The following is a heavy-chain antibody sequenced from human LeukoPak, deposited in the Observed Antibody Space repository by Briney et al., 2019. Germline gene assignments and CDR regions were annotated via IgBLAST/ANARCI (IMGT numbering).Heavy chain of an antibody. CDR3: ASLYLYSSNWYYFDY. CDR2: MKGDGSVK. CDR1: GFTFSIYW. Sequence: PGGSLRLSCAAAGFTFSIYWMSWVRQAPGKGLEWVASMKGDGSVKHFLDSVEGRFTISRDNAKNSLYLQMNSLRAEDTAVYYCASLYLYSSNWYYFDYWGQGTLVTVSS. J-gene: IGHJ4*02. V-gene: IGHV3-7*01. D-gene: IGHD6-13*01.